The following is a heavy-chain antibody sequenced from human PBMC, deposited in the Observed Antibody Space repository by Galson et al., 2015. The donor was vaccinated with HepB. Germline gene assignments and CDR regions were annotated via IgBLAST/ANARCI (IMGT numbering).Heavy chain of an antibody. CDR2: ISSSSSYI. CDR3: ARVSEQGIAVAGKLDY. Sequence: SLRVSCKASGFTFSSYSISWVRQAPGKGLEWVSCISSSSSYIYYADSVKGRFTITRDNAKNSVYLQMISLRAEDTAVYYCARVSEQGIAVAGKLDYWGQGTLVTVSS. J-gene: IGHJ4*02. V-gene: IGHV3-21*01. CDR1: GFTFSSYS. D-gene: IGHD6-19*01.